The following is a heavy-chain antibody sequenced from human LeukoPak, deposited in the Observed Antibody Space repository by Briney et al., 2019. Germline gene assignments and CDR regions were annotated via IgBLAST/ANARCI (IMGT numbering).Heavy chain of an antibody. Sequence: GGSLRLSCAASGFTFSSYSMNWVRQAPGKGLEWVSSISSSSYIYYADSVKGRFTISRDNAKNSLYLQMNSLRAEDTAVYYCAGNRCSGGSCYPTDYWGQGTLVTVSS. CDR3: AGNRCSGGSCYPTDY. D-gene: IGHD2-15*01. V-gene: IGHV3-21*01. J-gene: IGHJ4*02. CDR1: GFTFSSYS. CDR2: ISSSSYI.